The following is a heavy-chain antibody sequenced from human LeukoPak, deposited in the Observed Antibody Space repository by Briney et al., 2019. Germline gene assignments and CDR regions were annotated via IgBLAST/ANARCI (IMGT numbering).Heavy chain of an antibody. V-gene: IGHV1-24*01. CDR3: ARDQAGKWWSGEYYYYGMDV. CDR2: FDPEDGET. Sequence: ASVKVSCKVSGYTLTELSMHWVRQAPGKGLEWMGGFDPEDGETIYAQKFQGRVTMTEDTSTDTAYMELSSLRSEDTAVYYCARDQAGKWWSGEYYYYGMDVWGQGTMVTVSS. D-gene: IGHD2-15*01. J-gene: IGHJ6*02. CDR1: GYTLTELS.